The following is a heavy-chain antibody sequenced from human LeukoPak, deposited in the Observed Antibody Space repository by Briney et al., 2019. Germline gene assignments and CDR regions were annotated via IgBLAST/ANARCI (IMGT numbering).Heavy chain of an antibody. CDR2: IKSKTDGGTT. D-gene: IGHD3-10*01. V-gene: IGHV3-15*01. CDR3: ARLKGFGENYFDY. Sequence: GGSLRLSCAASGFTFSNAWMSWVRQAPGKGLEWVGRIKSKTDGGTTDYAAPVKGRFTISRDNAKNSLYLQMNSLRAEDTAVYYCARLKGFGENYFDYWGQGTLVTVSS. CDR1: GFTFSNAW. J-gene: IGHJ4*02.